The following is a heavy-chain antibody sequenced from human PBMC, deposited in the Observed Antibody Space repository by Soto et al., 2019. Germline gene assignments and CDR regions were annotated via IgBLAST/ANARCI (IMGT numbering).Heavy chain of an antibody. J-gene: IGHJ5*02. Sequence: GGSLRLSCAASGFTFSSYAMSWVRQAPGKGLEWVSAISGSGGSTYYADSVKGRFTISRDNSKNTLYLQMNSLRAEDTAVYYCAKDHTIRDSGIAAAGTPFDPWGQGTLVTVSS. CDR2: ISGSGGST. V-gene: IGHV3-23*01. CDR1: GFTFSSYA. CDR3: AKDHTIRDSGIAAAGTPFDP. D-gene: IGHD6-13*01.